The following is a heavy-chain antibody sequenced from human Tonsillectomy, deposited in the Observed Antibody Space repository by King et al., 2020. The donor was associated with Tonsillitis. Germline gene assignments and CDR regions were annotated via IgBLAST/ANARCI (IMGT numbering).Heavy chain of an antibody. CDR3: ARDDDFWSGHYYGMDV. CDR2: INPSNGNT. D-gene: IGHD3-3*01. CDR1: GYTFTTFG. Sequence: QLVQSGAEVKSPGASVKVSCKASGYTFTTFGISWVRQAPGQGLEWMAWINPSNGNTKYTQKLQGRVTMTIDISTSTAYMELRSLGYDDTAGYYCARDDDFWSGHYYGMDVWGQGTTVTVSS. V-gene: IGHV1-18*01. J-gene: IGHJ6*02.